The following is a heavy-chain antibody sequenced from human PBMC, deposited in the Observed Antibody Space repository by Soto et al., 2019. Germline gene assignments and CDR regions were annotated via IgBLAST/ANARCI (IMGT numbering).Heavy chain of an antibody. D-gene: IGHD3-10*01. CDR1: GFTFTSSA. J-gene: IGHJ6*02. CDR2: TVVGSGNT. V-gene: IGHV1-58*02. Sequence: QMQLVQSGPEVKKPGTSVKVSCKASGFTFTSSAMQWVRQARGQRLEWIGWTVVGSGNTNYAEKVQESVTITSYRPTSTSYIDLSSLRSEATAVYYCAAIPSPRELLWFGELFPYYYGMDVWGQGTTVTVSS. CDR3: AAIPSPRELLWFGELFPYYYGMDV.